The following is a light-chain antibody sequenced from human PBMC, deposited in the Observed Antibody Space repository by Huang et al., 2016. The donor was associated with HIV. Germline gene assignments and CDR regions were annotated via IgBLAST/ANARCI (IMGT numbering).Light chain of an antibody. V-gene: IGKV3-15*01. J-gene: IGKJ2*01. Sequence: EIVMTQSPATLSMSPGERATLSCRASQSVGSSLAWYQQKPCQAPRLLIYGASTRASGIPARFSGSGSGTEFTLTISSLQSEDFAVYYCQQYNNWPPNTFGQGTKLEIK. CDR3: QQYNNWPPNT. CDR1: QSVGSS. CDR2: GAS.